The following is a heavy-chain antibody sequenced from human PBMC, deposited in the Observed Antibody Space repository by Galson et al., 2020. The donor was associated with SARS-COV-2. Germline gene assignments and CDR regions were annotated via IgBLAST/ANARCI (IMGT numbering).Heavy chain of an antibody. J-gene: IGHJ5*01. CDR2: INPHSGTT. CDR3: ARESVGSGSYYTLNS. Sequence: ASVKVSCEASGYAFTDYYIHWVRQAPGQGLEWMGRINPHSGTTDYARTFQGRVTLTRDTAINTAYMELNTLTSDDTAVFYCARESVGSGSYYTLNSWGHGTLVAVSS. V-gene: IGHV1-2*06. CDR1: GYAFTDYY. D-gene: IGHD3-10*01.